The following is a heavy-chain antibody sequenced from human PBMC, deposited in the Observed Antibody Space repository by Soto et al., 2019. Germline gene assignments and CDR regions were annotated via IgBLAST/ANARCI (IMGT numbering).Heavy chain of an antibody. CDR3: AKEGGNDYYYYAMDV. J-gene: IGHJ6*02. CDR2: TFYRSKWYN. V-gene: IGHV6-1*01. D-gene: IGHD1-26*01. CDR1: GDSVSSNSAA. Sequence: SQTLSLTCAISGDSVSSNSAAWSWIRQSPSRGLEWLGRTFYRSKWYNDYAVSVKGRITINPDTSKNLFSLQLNSVTPEDTAVYYCAKEGGNDYYYYAMDVWGQGTTVTVSS.